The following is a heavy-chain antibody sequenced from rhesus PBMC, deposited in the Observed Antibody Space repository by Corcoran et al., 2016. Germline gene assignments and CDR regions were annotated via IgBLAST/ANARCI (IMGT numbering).Heavy chain of an antibody. V-gene: IGHV4-147*01. J-gene: IGHJ5-1*01. D-gene: IGHD1-1*01. CDR3: ARWNSPNRFDV. CDR1: GASISSYW. Sequence: QVQLQESGPGLVKPSETLSLTCAVSGASISSYWWNWIRQPPGKGLEWIGNIDSRSGNTTNNPSRTSQVTISTDTSKNQFSLKLSSVTAADTAVYYCARWNSPNRFDVWGPGVLVTVSS. CDR2: IDSRSGNT.